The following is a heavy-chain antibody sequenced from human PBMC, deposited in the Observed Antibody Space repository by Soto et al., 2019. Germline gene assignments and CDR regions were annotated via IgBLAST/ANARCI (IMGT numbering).Heavy chain of an antibody. CDR1: GGSFSGYY. Sequence: QVQLQQWGAGLLKPSETLSLTCAVYGGSFSGYYWSWIRQPPGKGLGWIGEINHSGSTNYNPSLKSRVTISVDTSKNQFSLKLSSVTAADTAVYYCARAKRGSSSWYSGYWGQGTLVTVSS. D-gene: IGHD6-13*01. CDR3: ARAKRGSSSWYSGY. V-gene: IGHV4-34*01. J-gene: IGHJ4*02. CDR2: INHSGST.